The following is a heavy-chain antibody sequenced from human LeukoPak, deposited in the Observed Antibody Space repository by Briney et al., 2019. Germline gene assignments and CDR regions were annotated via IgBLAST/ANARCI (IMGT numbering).Heavy chain of an antibody. J-gene: IGHJ4*02. CDR3: ARDLEYYYDSSGYYLGYIDY. D-gene: IGHD3-22*01. V-gene: IGHV1-69*13. Sequence: ASVTVSCKASGGTFSSYAISWVRQAPGQGLEWMGGIIPIFGTANYAQKFQGRVTITADESTSTAYMELSSLRSEDTAVYCCARDLEYYYDSSGYYLGYIDYWGQGTLVTVSS. CDR1: GGTFSSYA. CDR2: IIPIFGTA.